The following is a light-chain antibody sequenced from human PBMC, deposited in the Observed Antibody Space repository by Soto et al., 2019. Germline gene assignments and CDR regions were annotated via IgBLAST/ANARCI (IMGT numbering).Light chain of an antibody. J-gene: IGKJ3*01. Sequence: DIQMTQSPSSLSASVGDRVTITCRASESIRHFLNWYHQKPGKAPKLLIYATSSLQRGVPSRLSGSGSGTDFILTITSLQPEDFGTYYCQQSYGNPGFAPGTKVEI. CDR3: QQSYGNPG. CDR2: ATS. V-gene: IGKV1-39*01. CDR1: ESIRHF.